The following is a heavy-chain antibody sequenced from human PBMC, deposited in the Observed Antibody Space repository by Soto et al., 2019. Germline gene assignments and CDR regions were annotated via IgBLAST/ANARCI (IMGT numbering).Heavy chain of an antibody. V-gene: IGHV4-30-4*01. CDR2: IYYSGST. D-gene: IGHD1-7*01. Sequence: SETLSLTCTVSGGSISSGDYYWSWIRQPPGKGLEWIGYIYYSGSTYYNPSLKSRVTISVDTSKNQFSLKLSSVTAADTAVYYCARGVVRNYVFDYWGQGTLVTVSS. J-gene: IGHJ4*02. CDR1: GGSISSGDYY. CDR3: ARGVVRNYVFDY.